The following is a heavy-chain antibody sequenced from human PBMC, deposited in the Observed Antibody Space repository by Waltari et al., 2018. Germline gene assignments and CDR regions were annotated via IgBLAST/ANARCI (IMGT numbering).Heavy chain of an antibody. Sequence: EVQLVESGGGLVQPGGSLRLSCAAPGLTFSRFWMTWVRQAPGKGLEWVANINEDGSEKHYVDSVKGRFTISRDNAKNSLFLQMNSLRADDTAVYYCASGGHVDYCGQGTLVTVSS. CDR3: ASGGHVDY. CDR1: GLTFSRFW. V-gene: IGHV3-7*01. CDR2: INEDGSEK. J-gene: IGHJ4*02.